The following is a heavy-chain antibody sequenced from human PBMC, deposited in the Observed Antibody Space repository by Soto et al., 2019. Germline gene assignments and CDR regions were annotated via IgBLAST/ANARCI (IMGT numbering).Heavy chain of an antibody. V-gene: IGHV4-4*07. CDR3: ARDLSGTGLDI. D-gene: IGHD1-26*01. CDR1: GDSIGRFY. CDR2: VYSTGGV. J-gene: IGHJ6*02. Sequence: QLQLHESGPGLVKPSETLSLTCNVSGDSIGRFYWSWIRQSAGKGLEWIGRVYSTGGVTYNPALKGLVTISLDRSNNHASLEMNSVTAADTAVYFCARDLSGTGLDIWGRGTRVSVSS.